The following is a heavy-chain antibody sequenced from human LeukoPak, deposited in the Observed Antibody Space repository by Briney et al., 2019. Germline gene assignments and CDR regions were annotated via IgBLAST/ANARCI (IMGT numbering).Heavy chain of an antibody. J-gene: IGHJ4*02. CDR2: INNDGTAT. Sequence: LSGGSLRLSCAASGFTFSAYWMHWVRQVPGKGLVWVSRINNDGTATFFADSVKGRFTISRDNSKNTLYLQMNSLRAEDTAVYYCARDKVGATTSIDYYFDYWGQGTLVTVSS. CDR3: ARDKVGATTSIDYYFDY. V-gene: IGHV3-74*01. D-gene: IGHD1-26*01. CDR1: GFTFSAYW.